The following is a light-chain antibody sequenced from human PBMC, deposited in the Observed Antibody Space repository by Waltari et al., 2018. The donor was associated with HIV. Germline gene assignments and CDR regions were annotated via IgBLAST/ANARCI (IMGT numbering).Light chain of an antibody. V-gene: IGLV1-51*01. CDR3: GTWDSNLSAWI. CDR2: DNN. Sequence: QSVLTQSPSVSAAPGPKVTLSCSGNSVNIGPNYVSWYQQVPGTAPKSLIYDNNKRPSDIPDRFSASKSGTSATLGITGLQTGDEAEYYCGTWDSNLSAWIFGGGTKLTVL. CDR1: SVNIGPNY. J-gene: IGLJ2*01.